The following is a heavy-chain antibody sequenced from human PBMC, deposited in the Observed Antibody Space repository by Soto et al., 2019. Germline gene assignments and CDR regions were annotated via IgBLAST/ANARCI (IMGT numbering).Heavy chain of an antibody. CDR1: GGSISSYY. CDR3: ARKLPGDYELDP. D-gene: IGHD4-17*01. V-gene: IGHV4-59*08. J-gene: IGHJ5*02. Sequence: SETLSLTCTVSGGSISSYYWSWIRQPPGKGLEWIGYIYYSGSTNYNPSLKSRVTISVDTSKNQFSLKLSSVTAADMAVYYCARKLPGDYELDPWGQGTLVTVSS. CDR2: IYYSGST.